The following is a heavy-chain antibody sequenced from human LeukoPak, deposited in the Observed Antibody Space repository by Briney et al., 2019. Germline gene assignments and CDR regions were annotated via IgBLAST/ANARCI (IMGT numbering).Heavy chain of an antibody. Sequence: ASVKVSCKASGYTFTSYYMHWVRQAPGHGLEWMGIINPSGGSTSYAQKFQGRVTMTRDTSTSTVYMELSSLRSEDTAVYYCARDSYYYDSSGYFSAGLYNWFDPWGQGTLVTVSS. J-gene: IGHJ5*02. V-gene: IGHV1-46*01. CDR2: INPSGGST. CDR3: ARDSYYYDSSGYFSAGLYNWFDP. CDR1: GYTFTSYY. D-gene: IGHD3-22*01.